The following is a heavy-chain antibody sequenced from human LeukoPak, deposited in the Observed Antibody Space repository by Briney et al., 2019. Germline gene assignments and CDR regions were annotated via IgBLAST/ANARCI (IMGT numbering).Heavy chain of an antibody. D-gene: IGHD4-23*01. Sequence: PSETLSLTCTVSGGYIITSGHYWGWIRQPPGKGLEWIGSIYYTGVTSTNPFFRSRMSISVDTSKNQFSLNLTSVTAADAAVYYCARERSSSGGHNWFDPWGQGTTVTVSS. CDR2: IYYTGVT. CDR1: GGYIITSGHY. CDR3: ARERSSSGGHNWFDP. V-gene: IGHV4-39*07. J-gene: IGHJ5*01.